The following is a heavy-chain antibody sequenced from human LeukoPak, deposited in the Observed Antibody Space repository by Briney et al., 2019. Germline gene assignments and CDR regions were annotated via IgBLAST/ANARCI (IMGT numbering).Heavy chain of an antibody. CDR3: TRYDDSSELAFDI. CDR2: INPNTGNT. D-gene: IGHD3-22*01. V-gene: IGHV1-2*02. J-gene: IGHJ3*02. CDR1: GYIFTAYY. Sequence: GASVKVSCKASGYIFTAYYMQWVRQAPGQGLEWMGWINPNTGNTNYAQKFQGRVSMTSDTSMSTAYMELSSLRSDDAAVYYCTRYDDSSELAFDIWGQGTMVTVSS.